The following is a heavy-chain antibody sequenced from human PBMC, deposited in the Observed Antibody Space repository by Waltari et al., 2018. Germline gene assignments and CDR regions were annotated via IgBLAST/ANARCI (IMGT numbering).Heavy chain of an antibody. V-gene: IGHV4-38-2*01. J-gene: IGHJ3*02. CDR2: IYHTGTT. Sequence: QVQLQESGPGLVKPSETLSLTCAVSGSSISNGYYWSWIRQPPGKGLEWIGGIYHTGTTYYNASLKSRVTISVDTSKTQFSLNLSFVTAADTALYFCARGGSGSYMGSFDIWGQGPMVTVSS. CDR1: GSSISNGYY. CDR3: ARGGSGSYMGSFDI. D-gene: IGHD1-26*01.